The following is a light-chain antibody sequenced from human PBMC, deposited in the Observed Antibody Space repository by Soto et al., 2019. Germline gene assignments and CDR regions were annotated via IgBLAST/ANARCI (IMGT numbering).Light chain of an antibody. CDR3: QQYGSSSLT. CDR2: DAS. V-gene: IGKV3-20*01. J-gene: IGKJ4*01. Sequence: EIVMTQSPATLSVSPGERATLSCRASQSVSSNLAWYQQKPGQAPRLLIFDASSRATGIPDRFSGSGSGTDFILTISRLEPEDFAVYYCQQYGSSSLTFGGGTKVDIK. CDR1: QSVSSN.